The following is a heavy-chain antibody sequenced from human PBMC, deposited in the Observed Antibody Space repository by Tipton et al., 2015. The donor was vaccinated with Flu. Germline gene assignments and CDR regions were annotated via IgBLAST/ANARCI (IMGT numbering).Heavy chain of an antibody. CDR3: ARDVDGYNGHDY. Sequence: PGLVKPSEILSLTCTVSGGSISTYYWSWIRQPAGKGLEWIVYIYSSGSTNYNPSLKSRVTTSVDTSNNQFSLKLTSVTSADTAVYYCARDVDGYNGHDYWGQGALVTVSS. CDR2: IYSSGST. V-gene: IGHV4-59*12. CDR1: GGSISTYY. D-gene: IGHD5-24*01. J-gene: IGHJ4*02.